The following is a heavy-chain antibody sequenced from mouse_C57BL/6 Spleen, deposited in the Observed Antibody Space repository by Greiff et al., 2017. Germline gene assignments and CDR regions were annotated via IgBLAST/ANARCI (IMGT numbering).Heavy chain of an antibody. J-gene: IGHJ1*03. V-gene: IGHV1-7*01. CDR3: ARGDDYDGYFDV. CDR1: GYTFTSYW. Sequence: VQLQQSGAELVKPGASVKLSCKASGYTFTSYWMHWVKQRPGQGLEWIGYINPSSGYTKYNQKFKDKATLTVYKSSSTAYMQLSSLTYEDSAVYYWARGDDYDGYFDVWGTGTTVTVSS. CDR2: INPSSGYT. D-gene: IGHD2-4*01.